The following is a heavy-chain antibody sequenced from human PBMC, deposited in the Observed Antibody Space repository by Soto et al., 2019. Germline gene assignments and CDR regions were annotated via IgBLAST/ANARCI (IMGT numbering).Heavy chain of an antibody. V-gene: IGHV1-3*01. D-gene: IGHD3-22*01. Sequence: ASVKVSCKASGYTFTSYAMHWVRQAPGQRLEWMGWINAGNGNTKYSQKFQGRVTITRDTSASTAYMELSSLRSEDTAVYYCARGGFYDSSGARNYYYYGMNVWGQGTTVTVSS. CDR1: GYTFTSYA. CDR3: ARGGFYDSSGARNYYYYGMNV. J-gene: IGHJ6*02. CDR2: INAGNGNT.